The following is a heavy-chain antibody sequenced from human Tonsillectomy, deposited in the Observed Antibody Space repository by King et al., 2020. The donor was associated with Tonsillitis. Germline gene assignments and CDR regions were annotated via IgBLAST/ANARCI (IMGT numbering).Heavy chain of an antibody. CDR3: AKGGYYYDSSGYEYFQH. D-gene: IGHD3-22*01. CDR1: GFTFSSYG. J-gene: IGHJ1*01. V-gene: IGHV3-30*02. Sequence: VKLVESGGGVVQPGGSLRLSCAASGFTFSSYGMHWVRQAPGKGLEWVAFIRYDGSNKYYADSVKGRFTISRDNSKNTLYLQMNSLRAEDTAVYYCAKGGYYYDSSGYEYFQHWGQGTLVTVSS. CDR2: IRYDGSNK.